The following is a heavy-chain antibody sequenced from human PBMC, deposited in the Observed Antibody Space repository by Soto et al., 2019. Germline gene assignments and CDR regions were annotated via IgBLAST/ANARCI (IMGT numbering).Heavy chain of an antibody. CDR2: ISYDGSNK. D-gene: IGHD1-26*01. V-gene: IGHV3-30*18. CDR1: GFTFSSYG. Sequence: GGSLRLSCAASGFTFSSYGMHWVRQAPGKGLEWVAVISYDGSNKYYADSVKGRFTISRDNSKNTLYLQMNSLRAEDTAVYYCAKISAEDPNYYYYGMDVWGQGTTVTVSS. J-gene: IGHJ6*02. CDR3: AKISAEDPNYYYYGMDV.